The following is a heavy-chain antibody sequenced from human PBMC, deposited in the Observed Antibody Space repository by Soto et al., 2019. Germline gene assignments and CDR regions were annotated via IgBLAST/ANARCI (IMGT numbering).Heavy chain of an antibody. CDR2: IYYSGST. D-gene: IGHD6-13*01. CDR1: GGSIISSSYY. CDR3: ARVGYSSSWYPKNNWFDP. V-gene: IGHV4-39*01. Sequence: PSETLSLTCTVSGGSIISSSYYWGWIRQPPGKGLEWIGSIYYSGSTYYNPSLKSRVTISVDTSKNQFSLKLSSVTAADTAVYYCARVGYSSSWYPKNNWFDPWGQGTLVTVSS. J-gene: IGHJ5*02.